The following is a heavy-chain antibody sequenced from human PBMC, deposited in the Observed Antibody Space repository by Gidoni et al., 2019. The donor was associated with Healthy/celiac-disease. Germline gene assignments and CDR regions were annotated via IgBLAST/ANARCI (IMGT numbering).Heavy chain of an antibody. J-gene: IGHJ5*02. CDR2: INHSGST. D-gene: IGHD2-2*01. CDR3: ARILLGYCSSTSCKYGRWFDP. V-gene: IGHV4-34*01. CDR1: GGSFSGYS. Sequence: QVQLQQWGAGLLKPSETLSLTCAVYGGSFSGYSWSWIRQPPGKGLEWIGEINHSGSTNYNPSLKSRVTISVDTSKNQFSLKLSSVTAADTAVYYCARILLGYCSSTSCKYGRWFDPWGQGTLVTVSS.